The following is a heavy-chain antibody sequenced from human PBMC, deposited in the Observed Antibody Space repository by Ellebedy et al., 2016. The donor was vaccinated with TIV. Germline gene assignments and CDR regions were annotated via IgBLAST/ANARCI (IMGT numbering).Heavy chain of an antibody. J-gene: IGHJ4*02. CDR1: GYTFTGYY. V-gene: IGHV1-2*02. Sequence: ASVKVSXXASGYTFTGYYMHWVRQAPGQRLEWMGWINPNSGGTNYAQKFQGRVTMTRDTSISTAYMELSRLRSDDTAVYYCARVFSDILYFDYWGQGTLVTVSS. D-gene: IGHD3-9*01. CDR3: ARVFSDILYFDY. CDR2: INPNSGGT.